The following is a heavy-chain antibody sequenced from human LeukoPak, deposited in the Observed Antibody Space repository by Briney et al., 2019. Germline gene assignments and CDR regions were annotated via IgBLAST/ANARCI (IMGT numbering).Heavy chain of an antibody. V-gene: IGHV4-34*01. Sequence: SETLSLTCAVYGGSFSGYYWSWIRQPPGKGLEWIGEINHSGSTNYNPSLKSRVTISVDTSKNQFFLKLSSVTAADTAVYYCATSPYYYGSGSYRYYYYGMDVWGKGTTVTVSS. J-gene: IGHJ6*04. CDR3: ATSPYYYGSGSYRYYYYGMDV. CDR1: GGSFSGYY. CDR2: INHSGST. D-gene: IGHD3-10*01.